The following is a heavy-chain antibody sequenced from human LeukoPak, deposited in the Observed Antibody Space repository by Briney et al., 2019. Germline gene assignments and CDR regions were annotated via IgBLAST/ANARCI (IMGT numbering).Heavy chain of an antibody. D-gene: IGHD2-21*01. CDR2: IKQDGSEK. CDR3: ATGLWTFGY. V-gene: IGHV3-7*03. J-gene: IGHJ4*02. Sequence: GGSLRLSCVASGFTFSTYWMTWVRQAPGKGLEWVANIKQDGSEKSYVDSVKGQFTISRDNANNSLFLQMNSLRAEDTAVYYCATGLWTFGYWGQGTLVTVSS. CDR1: GFTFSTYW.